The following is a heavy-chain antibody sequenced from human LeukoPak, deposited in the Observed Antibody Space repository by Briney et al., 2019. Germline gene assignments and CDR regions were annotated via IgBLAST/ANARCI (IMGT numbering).Heavy chain of an antibody. CDR1: GYSITSGNY. D-gene: IGHD2-2*01. Sequence: PSETLSLTCTVSGYSITSGNYWGWIRQPPGKGLEWIANIHHSGSTDYNLSLKSRVTISVDTSKNQFSLKLSSVTAADTAVYYCAREDYCSSTRCYQGVWGQGTLVTVSS. V-gene: IGHV4-38-2*02. CDR3: AREDYCSSTRCYQGV. J-gene: IGHJ4*02. CDR2: IHHSGST.